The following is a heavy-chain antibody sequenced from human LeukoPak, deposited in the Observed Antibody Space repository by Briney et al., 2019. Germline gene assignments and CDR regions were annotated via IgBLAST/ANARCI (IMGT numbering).Heavy chain of an antibody. V-gene: IGHV1-18*01. Sequence: ASVKVSCEASGYKFSSYGMTWVRQAPGQGLEWMGWINSYNDNRNYAQKVQGRVTMTSDTSTSTAYMELRSLRYDDTAVYYCARRGNYDDAFDIWGQGTMVTVSS. D-gene: IGHD1-7*01. CDR2: INSYNDNR. J-gene: IGHJ3*02. CDR3: ARRGNYDDAFDI. CDR1: GYKFSSYG.